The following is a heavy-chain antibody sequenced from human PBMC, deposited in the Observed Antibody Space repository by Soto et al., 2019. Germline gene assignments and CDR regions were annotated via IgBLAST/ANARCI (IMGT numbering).Heavy chain of an antibody. Sequence: QVQLLQSGAEVKKPGASVKVSCEASGYTFTDYFLHWVRQAPGQGLEWMGWVKPNSDGTKYAQRFQGRVTMTNDTSINTAYMALSRLRSDDTAIYYCARGPKDYYDSTAELDYWGQVTLVTVSS. CDR3: ARGPKDYYDSTAELDY. CDR2: VKPNSDGT. V-gene: IGHV1-2*02. J-gene: IGHJ4*02. D-gene: IGHD3-22*01. CDR1: GYTFTDYF.